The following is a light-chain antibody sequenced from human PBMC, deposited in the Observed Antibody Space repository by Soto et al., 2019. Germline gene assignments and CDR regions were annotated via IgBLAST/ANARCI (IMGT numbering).Light chain of an antibody. V-gene: IGKV3-15*01. Sequence: IVMTQSPATLSMSPEERATLSCRASQSISRSLAWYQQNPGQAPRLLISDASTRATGIPARFSGSGSGTEFTLTISSLQSEDFALYYCHQYNSWPPGTFGQGTKVDIK. J-gene: IGKJ2*01. CDR2: DAS. CDR1: QSISRS. CDR3: HQYNSWPPGT.